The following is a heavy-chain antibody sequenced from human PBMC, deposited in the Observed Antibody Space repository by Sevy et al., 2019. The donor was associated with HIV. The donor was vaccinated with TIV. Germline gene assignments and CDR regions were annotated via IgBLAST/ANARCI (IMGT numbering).Heavy chain of an antibody. CDR1: GFTFSSYN. V-gene: IGHV3-48*01. D-gene: IGHD3-3*01. Sequence: GGSLRLSCAASGFTFSSYNLNWVRQAPGKGLEWVSFISSTSSTIYYADSVKGRFTISRDNAKNSLYLQMNSLRAEDTALYYCARDSCAIFGAGNWFDPWGQGTLVTVSS. J-gene: IGHJ5*02. CDR2: ISSTSSTI. CDR3: ARDSCAIFGAGNWFDP.